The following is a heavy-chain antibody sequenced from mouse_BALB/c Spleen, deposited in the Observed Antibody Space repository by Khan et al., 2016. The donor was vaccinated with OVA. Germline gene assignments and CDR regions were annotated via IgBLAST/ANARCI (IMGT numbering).Heavy chain of an antibody. Sequence: EVELVESGGGLVQPGGSRKLSCAASGFTFSDYGMAWVRQAPGKGPEWVAFISDLAYSIYYADTVTGRFTISRENAKNTLYLEMRSLRSEDTAMYYCASGGGTAPFAYWGLGTLVTVSA. CDR1: GFTFSDYG. CDR2: ISDLAYSI. J-gene: IGHJ3*01. CDR3: ASGGGTAPFAY. D-gene: IGHD1-2*01. V-gene: IGHV5-15*02.